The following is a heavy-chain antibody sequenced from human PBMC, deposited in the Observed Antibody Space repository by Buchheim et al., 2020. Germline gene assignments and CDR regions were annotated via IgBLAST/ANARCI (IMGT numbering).Heavy chain of an antibody. V-gene: IGHV4-59*12. Sequence: QVQLQESGPGLVKPSETLSLTCTVSDGSISTYYWGWVRQPPGKGLEWIGYIHWTGSANYNPSLKSRVTLSIHTSKTQFFLRLGSVTAADTAVYYCTRTIALPQFGMDVWGQGTT. CDR2: IHWTGSA. J-gene: IGHJ6*02. D-gene: IGHD5-24*01. CDR3: TRTIALPQFGMDV. CDR1: DGSISTYY.